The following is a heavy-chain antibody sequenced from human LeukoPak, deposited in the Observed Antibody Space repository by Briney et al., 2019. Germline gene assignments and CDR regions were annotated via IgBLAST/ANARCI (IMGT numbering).Heavy chain of an antibody. V-gene: IGHV3-7*01. CDR2: IKRDGSEK. CDR1: GFTLSNYW. J-gene: IGHJ1*01. CDR3: ARGGGYYD. Sequence: GGSLRLSCAASGFTLSNYWMSWVRQAPGKGLEWVANIKRDGSEKYYVDSVRGRFTISRDNAKNSLYLQMNSLRAEDTAVYYCARGGGYYDWGQGTLVTVSS. D-gene: IGHD1-26*01.